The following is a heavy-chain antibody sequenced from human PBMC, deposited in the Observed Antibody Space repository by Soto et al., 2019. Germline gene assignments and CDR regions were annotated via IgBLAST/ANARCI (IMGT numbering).Heavy chain of an antibody. D-gene: IGHD2-15*01. Sequence: HVQLRESGPGLVKPSDTLSLTGVVSGHSMSGDVWWGWIRQPPGRGLEWIGYTKFTGSTHFNPSLASRVSMSVDTSRNQWSLKLSSVTAGDTAVYYCARKIGGHAPFEDWCQGPLVTGS. CDR3: ARKIGGHAPFED. CDR2: TKFTGST. V-gene: IGHV4-28*01. CDR1: GHSMSGDVW. J-gene: IGHJ4*02.